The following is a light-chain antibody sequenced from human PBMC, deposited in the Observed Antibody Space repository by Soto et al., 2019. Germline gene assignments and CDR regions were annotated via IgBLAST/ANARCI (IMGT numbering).Light chain of an antibody. Sequence: QSALTQPASVSGTPGQSITISCTGTNSDVGGYNYVSWYQQHPGKAPKLMIYEVTNRPSGVSHRFSGFKSGNTASLTISGLQAEDEADYYCSSYTSSSTLVFGTGTKVTVL. CDR3: SSYTSSSTLV. J-gene: IGLJ1*01. CDR1: NSDVGGYNY. CDR2: EVT. V-gene: IGLV2-14*01.